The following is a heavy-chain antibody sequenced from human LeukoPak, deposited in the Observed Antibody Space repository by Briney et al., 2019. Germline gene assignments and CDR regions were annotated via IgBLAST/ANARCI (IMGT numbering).Heavy chain of an antibody. Sequence: PGGSLRLSCAASGFTFSSYAMSWVRQAPGKGLEWVSAISGSGGSTYYADSVKGRFTISRDNSKNTLYLQMNGLRAEDTAVYYCAKDPSYYDSSGYYLNWFDPWGQGTLVTVSS. CDR3: AKDPSYYDSSGYYLNWFDP. CDR1: GFTFSSYA. J-gene: IGHJ5*02. V-gene: IGHV3-23*01. CDR2: ISGSGGST. D-gene: IGHD3-22*01.